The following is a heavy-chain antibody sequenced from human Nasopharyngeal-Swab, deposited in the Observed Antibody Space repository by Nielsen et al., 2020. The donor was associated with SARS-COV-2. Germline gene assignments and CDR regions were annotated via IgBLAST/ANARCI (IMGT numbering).Heavy chain of an antibody. D-gene: IGHD6-6*01. V-gene: IGHV1-46*01. Sequence: ASVKVSCKASGYTFTSYYMRWVRQAPGQGLEWMGIINPSGGSTSYAQKFQGRVTMTRDTSTSTVYMELSSLRSEDTAVYYCARDPTPAVDSSSSLDYYYGMDVWGQGTTVTVSS. CDR3: ARDPTPAVDSSSSLDYYYGMDV. CDR2: INPSGGST. J-gene: IGHJ6*02. CDR1: GYTFTSYY.